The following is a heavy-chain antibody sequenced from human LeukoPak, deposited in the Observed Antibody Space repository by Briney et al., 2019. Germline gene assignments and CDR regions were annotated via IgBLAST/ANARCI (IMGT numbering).Heavy chain of an antibody. D-gene: IGHD2-15*01. CDR1: GFTFDDYG. Sequence: GGSLRLSCAASGFTFDDYGMSWVRQAPGKGLEWVSGINWNGGSTGYADSVKGRFTISRDNAKNSLYLQMNSLRAEDTALYYCARQNCSGGSCYFDYWGQGTLVTVSS. J-gene: IGHJ4*02. V-gene: IGHV3-20*04. CDR2: INWNGGST. CDR3: ARQNCSGGSCYFDY.